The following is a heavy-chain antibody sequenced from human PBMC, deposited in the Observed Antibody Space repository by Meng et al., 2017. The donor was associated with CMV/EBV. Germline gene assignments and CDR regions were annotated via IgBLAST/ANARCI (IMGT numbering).Heavy chain of an antibody. CDR3: ARLNTALSQDY. CDR1: GGTFNSYA. V-gene: IGHV1-69*05. D-gene: IGHD5-18*01. J-gene: IGHJ4*02. Sequence: SCKASGGTFNSYAISWVRQAPGQGLEWMGGINPIFGTANYAQKFQGRVTITTDESTSTAYMELSSLRSEDTAVYYCARLNTALSQDYWGQGTLVTVSS. CDR2: INPIFGTA.